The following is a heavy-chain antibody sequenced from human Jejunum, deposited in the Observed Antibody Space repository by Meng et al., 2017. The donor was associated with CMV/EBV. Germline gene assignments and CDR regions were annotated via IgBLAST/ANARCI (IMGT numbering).Heavy chain of an antibody. V-gene: IGHV3-23*03. J-gene: IGHJ6*02. CDR1: GFTFRSYA. CDR3: TRESGYLT. Sequence: LSLEGSGFTFRSYAMSWGRQTPGKGPEWVSFIFGGGSSTYYADSVKGRFTISKDDSKNTLYLQMNSLRVEDTAIYYCTRESGYLTWGQGTTVTVSS. D-gene: IGHD5-12*01. CDR2: IFGGGSST.